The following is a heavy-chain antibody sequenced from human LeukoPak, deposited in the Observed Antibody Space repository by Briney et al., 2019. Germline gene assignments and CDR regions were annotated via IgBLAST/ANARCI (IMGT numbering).Heavy chain of an antibody. V-gene: IGHV4-59*08. CDR1: GGSISSYY. CDR2: IYYSGST. J-gene: IGHJ4*02. CDR3: ARHSGSYSLVDS. Sequence: PSETLSLTCTVSGGSISSYYWSWIRQPPGKGLEWIGYIYYSGSTNYNPSLKSRVTISVDTSKNQFSLKLSSVTAADTAVDYCARHSGSYSLVDSWGQGTLVTVSS. D-gene: IGHD1-26*01.